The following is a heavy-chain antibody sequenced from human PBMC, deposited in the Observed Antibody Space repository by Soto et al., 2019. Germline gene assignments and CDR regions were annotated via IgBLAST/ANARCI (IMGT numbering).Heavy chain of an antibody. CDR3: TAWNSGSQTDY. D-gene: IGHD1-26*01. Sequence: GGSLRLSCAASGFTFSGSAMHWVRQACGKGLGWVGRIRSKANSYATAYAASVKGRFTISRDDSKNTAYLQMNSLKTEDTAVYYCTAWNSGSQTDYWGQGTLVTVSS. V-gene: IGHV3-73*01. J-gene: IGHJ4*02. CDR1: GFTFSGSA. CDR2: IRSKANSYAT.